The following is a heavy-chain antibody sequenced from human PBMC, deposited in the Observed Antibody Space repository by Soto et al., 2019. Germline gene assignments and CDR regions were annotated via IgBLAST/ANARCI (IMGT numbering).Heavy chain of an antibody. CDR1: GASISSRDHY. D-gene: IGHD2-8*01. J-gene: IGHJ4*02. Sequence: KASETLSLTCTVSGASISSRDHYWGWIRQTPGKGLEWIGNIDYNGVTYYNPSLKSRVTVSKDTSKNQFSLKVASVTAADTAIYYCGRVMIGTSRHTDSDYWGQGTQVTVSS. CDR3: GRVMIGTSRHTDSDY. V-gene: IGHV4-39*01. CDR2: IDYNGVT.